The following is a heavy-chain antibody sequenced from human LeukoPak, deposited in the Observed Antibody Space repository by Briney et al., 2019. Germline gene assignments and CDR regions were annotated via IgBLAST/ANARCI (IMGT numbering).Heavy chain of an antibody. D-gene: IGHD3-3*01. Sequence: PGGSLRLSCAASGFTFSSYWMSWVRQAPGKGLEWVANINQDGSEKYYVDSVKGRFTISRDNAKNSLYLQMNSLRAEDTAVYYCAGDLFGVVNWFDPWGQGTLVTVSS. CDR1: GFTFSSYW. V-gene: IGHV3-7*01. J-gene: IGHJ5*02. CDR3: AGDLFGVVNWFDP. CDR2: INQDGSEK.